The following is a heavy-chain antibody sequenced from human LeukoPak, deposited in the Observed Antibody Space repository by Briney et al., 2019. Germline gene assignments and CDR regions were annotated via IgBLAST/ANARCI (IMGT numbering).Heavy chain of an antibody. CDR1: GGSISSISYD. Sequence: SETLSLTCAISGGSISSISYDWRWIRQPPSRGLEWLGRTYYRSRWYNEYAQSVKSRITIDPYTSRTQFSLHLKSVTPEDTAVYYCATREFDFWGRGTLVTVSS. CDR3: ATREFDF. J-gene: IGHJ2*01. CDR2: TYYRSRWYN. V-gene: IGHV6-1*01.